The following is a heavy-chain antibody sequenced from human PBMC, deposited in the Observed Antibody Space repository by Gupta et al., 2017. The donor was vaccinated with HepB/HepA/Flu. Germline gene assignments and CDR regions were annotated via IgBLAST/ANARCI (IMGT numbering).Heavy chain of an antibody. CDR2: ISDIGSNI. CDR3: ARDRLPPSGGFDF. Sequence: QVQLVESGGGLVKPGGSLRPSCVASGFTFSDYYLSWLRQAPGKGLEWISYISDIGSNIYYADSVKGRFTISRDNAKKSLFLHMNSLRAEDTAVYYCARDRLPPSGGFDFWGQGTLVTVSS. CDR1: GFTFSDYY. V-gene: IGHV3-11*01. J-gene: IGHJ4*02. D-gene: IGHD2-15*01.